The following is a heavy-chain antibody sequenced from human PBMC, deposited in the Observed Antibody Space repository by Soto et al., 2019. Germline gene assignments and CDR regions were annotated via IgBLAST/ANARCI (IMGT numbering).Heavy chain of an antibody. V-gene: IGHV3-73*01. CDR1: GFTFSGSA. J-gene: IGHJ6*03. Sequence: EVQLVESGGGLVQPGGSLKLSCAASGFTFSGSAMHWVRQASGKGLEWVGRIRSKANNYATAYGASVKGRFTISRDDSKNTAYLQMNSLKTEDTAVYYCIKPQYYMDVWGKGPRSPSP. CDR3: IKPQYYMDV. CDR2: IRSKANNYAT.